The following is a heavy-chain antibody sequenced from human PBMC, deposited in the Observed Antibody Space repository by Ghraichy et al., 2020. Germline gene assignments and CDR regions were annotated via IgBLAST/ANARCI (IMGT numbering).Heavy chain of an antibody. D-gene: IGHD6-13*01. CDR1: GGSFSGYY. V-gene: IGHV4-34*01. Sequence: SETLSLTCAVYGGSFSGYYWSWIRQPPGKGLEWIGEINHSGSTNYNPSLKSRVTISVDTSKNQFSLKLSSVTAADTAVYYCARIAAAADSGDWFDPWGQGTLVTVSS. J-gene: IGHJ5*02. CDR3: ARIAAAADSGDWFDP. CDR2: INHSGST.